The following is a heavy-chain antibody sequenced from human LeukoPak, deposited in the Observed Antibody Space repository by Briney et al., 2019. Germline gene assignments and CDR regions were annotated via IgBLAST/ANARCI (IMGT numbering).Heavy chain of an antibody. V-gene: IGHV1-46*01. CDR2: INPSGGST. CDR3: ARVGSYGYDY. Sequence: GGSLRLSCAASGYTFTSYYMHWVRQAPGQGLEWMGIINPSGGSTSYAQKFQGRVTMTRDTSTSTVYMELSSLRSEDTAVYYCARVGSYGYDYWGQGTLVTVSS. J-gene: IGHJ4*02. CDR1: GYTFTSYY. D-gene: IGHD5-18*01.